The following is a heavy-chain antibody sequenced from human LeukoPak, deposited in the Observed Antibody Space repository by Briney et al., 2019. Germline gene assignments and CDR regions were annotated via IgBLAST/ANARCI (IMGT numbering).Heavy chain of an antibody. V-gene: IGHV4-4*07. Sequence: PSETLSLTCTVSGGSISSYYWSWIRQPAGKGLKWIGRIYTSGSTNYNPSLKSRVTMSVDTSKNQFSLKLSSVTAADTAVYYCAREGCSSTSCADYYFDYWGQGTLVTVSS. J-gene: IGHJ4*02. D-gene: IGHD2-2*01. CDR3: AREGCSSTSCADYYFDY. CDR2: IYTSGST. CDR1: GGSISSYY.